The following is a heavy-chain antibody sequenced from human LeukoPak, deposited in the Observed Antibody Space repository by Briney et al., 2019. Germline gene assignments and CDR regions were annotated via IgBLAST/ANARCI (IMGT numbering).Heavy chain of an antibody. CDR2: IVVGSGNT. V-gene: IGHV1-58*02. Sequence: SVKVSCKASGFTFTSSAMQWVRQARGQRLEWIGWIVVGSGNTNYAQRFQERVTITRDMSTSTAYMELSSLRSEDTAVYYCARAQVGPKTYYDFWSRDYYYYYMDVWGKGTTVTVSS. J-gene: IGHJ6*03. CDR1: GFTFTSSA. CDR3: ARAQVGPKTYYDFWSRDYYYYYMDV. D-gene: IGHD3-3*01.